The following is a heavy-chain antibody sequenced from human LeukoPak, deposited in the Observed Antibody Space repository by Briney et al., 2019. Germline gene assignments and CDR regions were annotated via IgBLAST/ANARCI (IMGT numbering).Heavy chain of an antibody. J-gene: IGHJ4*02. D-gene: IGHD3-22*01. CDR1: GVSITSYY. Sequence: KPSETLSLTCTVSGVSITSYYWSWIRQPPGKGLEWIGSIYHSGSTNDNPSLKSRVTTSVDTSKNQFSLKLSSVTAADTAVYYCARRGYYYDSSHYYYFDYWGQGTLVTVSS. CDR2: IYHSGST. CDR3: ARRGYYYDSSHYYYFDY. V-gene: IGHV4-59*08.